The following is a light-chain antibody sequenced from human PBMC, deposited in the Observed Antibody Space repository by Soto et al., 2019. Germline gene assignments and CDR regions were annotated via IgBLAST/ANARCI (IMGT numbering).Light chain of an antibody. CDR3: QQYNNWPLT. V-gene: IGKV3-15*01. CDR1: QSVGAN. J-gene: IGKJ5*01. CDR2: YAS. Sequence: IVMTQSPASLSVSPGERVTFSCRASQSVGANLAWYRHKPGQAPRLLISYASSGATGVPGRFSGSGYGTEFTLTINSLQAEDFAVYWCQQYNNWPLTFGPGTRLEIK.